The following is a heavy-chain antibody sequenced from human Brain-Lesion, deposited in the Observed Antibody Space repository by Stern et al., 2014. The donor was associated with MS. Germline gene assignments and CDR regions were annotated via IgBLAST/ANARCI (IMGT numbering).Heavy chain of an antibody. V-gene: IGHV3-21*01. CDR1: GFTFNSYS. J-gene: IGHJ6*02. D-gene: IGHD2-2*01. CDR3: ARVDCSGTNCFYYYYGMDV. CDR2: ISVGTDYI. Sequence: EVQLLESGGGLVKPGGSLRLSCEASGFTFNSYSMNWVRQAPGKGLEWVSSISVGTDYIYYADSVKGRFTISRDNAKNSLFLQMNTLRDEDTGVYYCARVDCSGTNCFYYYYGMDVWGQGTTVTVSS.